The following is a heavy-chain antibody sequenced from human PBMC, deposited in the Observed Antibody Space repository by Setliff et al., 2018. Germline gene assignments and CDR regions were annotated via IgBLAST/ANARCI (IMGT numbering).Heavy chain of an antibody. CDR3: LLPCTSGWHNWADP. CDR1: GFTFSSSS. CDR2: INSGGSST. J-gene: IGHJ5*02. D-gene: IGHD6-19*01. Sequence: GGSLRLSCAASGFTFSSSSMTWVRQAPGKGLEWVSAINSGGSSTYYADSVKGRFTISRDNAKNTLYLQMNSLRAEDTAMYYCLLPCTSGWHNWADPWGQGTLVTVSS. V-gene: IGHV3-23*01.